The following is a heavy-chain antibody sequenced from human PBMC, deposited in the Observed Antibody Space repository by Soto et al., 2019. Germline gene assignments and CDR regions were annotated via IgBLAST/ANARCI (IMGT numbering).Heavy chain of an antibody. J-gene: IGHJ4*02. D-gene: IGHD5-18*01. CDR3: APRGYSYGYLY. V-gene: IGHV4-39*01. CDR1: GGSVSSGSYY. Sequence: PSETLSLTCTVSGGSVSSGSYYWGWIRQPPGKGLEWIGSIYYSGSTYYNPSLKSRVTISVDTSKNQFSLKLSSVTAADTAVYYCAPRGYSYGYLYWGQGTLVTVSS. CDR2: IYYSGST.